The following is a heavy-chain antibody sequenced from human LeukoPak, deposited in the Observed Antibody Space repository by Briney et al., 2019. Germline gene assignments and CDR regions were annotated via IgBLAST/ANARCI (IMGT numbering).Heavy chain of an antibody. Sequence: ASVKVSCKASGYTFTSYGISWVRQAPGQGPEWMGWISAYNGNTNYAQKLQGRVTMTTDTSTSTAYMELRSLRSDDTAVYYCARDNNLGYCSGGSCYKDDAFDIWGQGTMVTVSS. D-gene: IGHD2-15*01. CDR2: ISAYNGNT. V-gene: IGHV1-18*01. CDR3: ARDNNLGYCSGGSCYKDDAFDI. CDR1: GYTFTSYG. J-gene: IGHJ3*02.